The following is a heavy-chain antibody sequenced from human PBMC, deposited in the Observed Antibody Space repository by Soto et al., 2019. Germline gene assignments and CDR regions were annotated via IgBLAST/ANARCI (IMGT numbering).Heavy chain of an antibody. CDR2: IWYDGSNK. Sequence: GGSLRLSCAASGFTFSSYGMHWVRQAPGKGLEWVAVIWYDGSNKYYADSVKGRFTISRDNSKNTLYLQMNSLRAEDTAVYYCARDKQWLVRFYFDFWGQGTLVTVSS. V-gene: IGHV3-33*01. J-gene: IGHJ4*02. CDR3: ARDKQWLVRFYFDF. D-gene: IGHD6-19*01. CDR1: GFTFSSYG.